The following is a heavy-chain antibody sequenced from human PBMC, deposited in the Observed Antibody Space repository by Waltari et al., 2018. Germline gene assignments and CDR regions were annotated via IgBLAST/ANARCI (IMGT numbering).Heavy chain of an antibody. J-gene: IGHJ6*03. CDR1: GGSISSYY. Sequence: QVQLQESGPGLVKPSETLSLTCTVSGGSISSYYWSWIRQPAGKGLEWIGRIYTSWSTNYNPSRKSRVTMSVDTSKNQFSLKLSSVTAADTAVYYCARSWLCSSTSCHADMDVWGKGTTVTISS. V-gene: IGHV4-4*07. CDR2: IYTSWST. CDR3: ARSWLCSSTSCHADMDV. D-gene: IGHD2-2*01.